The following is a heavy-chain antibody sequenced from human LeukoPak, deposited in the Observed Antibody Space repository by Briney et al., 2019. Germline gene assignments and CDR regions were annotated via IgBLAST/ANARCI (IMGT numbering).Heavy chain of an antibody. CDR3: ARRVVSAEAPTF. J-gene: IGHJ4*02. D-gene: IGHD2-2*01. Sequence: SETLSLTCAVYGGSFSGYYWSWIRHPPGKGLEWTGEINHSGSTNYNPARKSRVTISVDTSKNQFSLRLSSVTAADTAVYYCARRVVSAEAPTFWGQGTLVTVSS. V-gene: IGHV4-34*01. CDR1: GGSFSGYY. CDR2: INHSGST.